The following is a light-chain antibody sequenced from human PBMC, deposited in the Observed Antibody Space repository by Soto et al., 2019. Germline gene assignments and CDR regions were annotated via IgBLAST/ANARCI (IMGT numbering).Light chain of an antibody. J-gene: IGKJ2*01. Sequence: EIVMTQSPATLSVSPGGRATLSCRASQSISDTLAWYQQKPGQAPRLLIYSASRGATGFPARFSGSGSGTDFTLTISSLQSEDFAVYYCQHYDSLPHTFGQGTKL. CDR3: QHYDSLPHT. CDR1: QSISDT. V-gene: IGKV3-15*01. CDR2: SAS.